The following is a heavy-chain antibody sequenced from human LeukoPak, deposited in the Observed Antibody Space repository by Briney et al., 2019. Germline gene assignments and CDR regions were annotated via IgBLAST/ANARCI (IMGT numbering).Heavy chain of an antibody. J-gene: IGHJ5*02. V-gene: IGHV1-69*05. CDR2: IIPIFGTA. CDR1: GGTFSSYA. D-gene: IGHD6-6*01. CDR3: ARWGAAARPRGNWFDP. Sequence: SVKVSCKASGGTFSSYAISWVRQAPGQGLEWMGGIIPIFGTANYAQKFQGRVTITTDESTSTAYMELGSLRSEDTAVYYCARWGAAARPRGNWFDPWGQGTLVTVSS.